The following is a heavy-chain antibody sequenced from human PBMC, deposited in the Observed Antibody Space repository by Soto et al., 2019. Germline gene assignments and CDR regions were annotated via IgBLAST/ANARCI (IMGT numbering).Heavy chain of an antibody. CDR2: ITGSVGST. D-gene: IGHD3-10*01. Sequence: VGSPRRSCPASGMIFRTFVISWVVRAPWKGLEWVSGITGSVGSTNYADSVKGRFTISRENSKNTLYLQMNSLTVEDPAKYYCATASVTTIRGETPAYWGQGTLVTVSS. V-gene: IGHV3-23*01. CDR1: GMIFRTFV. J-gene: IGHJ4*02. CDR3: ATASVTTIRGETPAY.